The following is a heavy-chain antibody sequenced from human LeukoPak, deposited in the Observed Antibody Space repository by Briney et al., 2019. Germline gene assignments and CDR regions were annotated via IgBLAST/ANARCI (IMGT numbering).Heavy chain of an antibody. CDR2: ISGSGGST. CDR1: GFTFSSYA. V-gene: IGHV3-23*01. CDR3: AKKGYSSSWYSSSLVDY. D-gene: IGHD6-13*01. Sequence: PGGSLRLSCAASGFTFSSYAMSWVRQAPGKGLEWVSAISGSGGSTYYADSVKGRFTISRDNSMNTLYLQMNSLRAEDTAVYYCAKKGYSSSWYSSSLVDYWGQGTLVTVSS. J-gene: IGHJ4*02.